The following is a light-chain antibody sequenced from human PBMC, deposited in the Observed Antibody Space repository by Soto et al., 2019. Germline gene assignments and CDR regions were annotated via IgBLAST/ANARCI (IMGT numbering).Light chain of an antibody. CDR2: DAS. V-gene: IGKV3-11*01. J-gene: IGKJ4*01. CDR3: QQRSNWGLT. Sequence: EIVLTQSPATLSLSPGERATLSCRASQSVSSYLAWYQQKPGQAPRLLIYDASNRATGIPARFSGSGSGTAFTLTISSLAPEDFAVYYCQQRSNWGLTFGGGTKVEIK. CDR1: QSVSSY.